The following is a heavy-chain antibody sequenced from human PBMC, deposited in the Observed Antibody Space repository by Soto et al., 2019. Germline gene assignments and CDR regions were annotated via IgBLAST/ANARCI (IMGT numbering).Heavy chain of an antibody. V-gene: IGHV1-2*02. Sequence: ASVKVSCKASGYTFTGYYMHWVRQAPGQGLEWMGWINPNSGATNFAQKFHGRVTMTRDTSISTAYMELSRLRSDDTAVYYCASLYYYDSSGPQDAFDIWGQGTMVTVSS. CDR3: ASLYYYDSSGPQDAFDI. CDR2: INPNSGAT. CDR1: GYTFTGYY. D-gene: IGHD3-22*01. J-gene: IGHJ3*02.